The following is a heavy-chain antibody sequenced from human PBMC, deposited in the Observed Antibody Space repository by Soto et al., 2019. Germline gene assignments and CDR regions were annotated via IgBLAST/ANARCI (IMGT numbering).Heavy chain of an antibody. D-gene: IGHD3-3*01. V-gene: IGHV1-69*01. CDR3: ARVGGLRFLEWLPYTFYYYYGMDV. Sequence: QVQLVQSGAEVKKPGSSVKVSCKASGGTFSSYAISWVRQATGQGLEWMGGIIPIFGTANYAQKFQGRVTITADESTSTAYMELSSLRSEYTAVYYCARVGGLRFLEWLPYTFYYYYGMDVWGQGTTVTVSS. J-gene: IGHJ6*02. CDR1: GGTFSSYA. CDR2: IIPIFGTA.